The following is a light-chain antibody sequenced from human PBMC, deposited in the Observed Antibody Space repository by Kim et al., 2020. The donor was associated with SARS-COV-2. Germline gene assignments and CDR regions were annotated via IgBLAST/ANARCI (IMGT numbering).Light chain of an antibody. CDR2: SSS. CDR1: QSISTY. Sequence: DIQMTQSPSFLSASVGDRVTITCRASQSISTYLNWYQQKPGKAPNLLIYSSSSLQSGVPSRFSGSRSGTDFTLTISSLQPEDFASYYCQQSYTSPYTFGQGTKLEI. V-gene: IGKV1-39*01. CDR3: QQSYTSPYT. J-gene: IGKJ2*01.